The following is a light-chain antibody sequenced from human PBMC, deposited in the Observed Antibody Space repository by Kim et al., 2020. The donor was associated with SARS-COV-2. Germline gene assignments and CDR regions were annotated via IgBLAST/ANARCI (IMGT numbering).Light chain of an antibody. CDR2: EVS. CDR3: SSYAGSNRV. CDR1: SSDVGGYSY. J-gene: IGLJ2*01. V-gene: IGLV2-8*01. Sequence: LTQPPSASGSPGQSVTISCTGTSSDVGGYSYVSWYQQHPGKAPKLMIYEVSKRPSGVPDRFSGSKSGNTASLTVSGLQAEDEADYYCSSYAGSNRVF.